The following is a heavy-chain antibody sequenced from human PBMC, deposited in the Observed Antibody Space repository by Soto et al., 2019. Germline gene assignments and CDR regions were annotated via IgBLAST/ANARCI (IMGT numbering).Heavy chain of an antibody. Sequence: RGGSLRLSCAASGFTFSDYYMSWIRQAPGKGLEWVSYISSSSSYTNYADSVKGRFTISRDNAKNSLYLQMNSLRAEDTAVYYCARDKFDYDFWSGTLYYYGMDVWGQGTTVTVSS. CDR1: GFTFSDYY. V-gene: IGHV3-11*06. CDR2: ISSSSSYT. J-gene: IGHJ6*02. D-gene: IGHD3-3*01. CDR3: ARDKFDYDFWSGTLYYYGMDV.